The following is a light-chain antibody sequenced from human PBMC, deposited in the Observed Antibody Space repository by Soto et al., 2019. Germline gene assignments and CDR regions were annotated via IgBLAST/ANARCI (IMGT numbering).Light chain of an antibody. V-gene: IGKV1-9*01. CDR2: DSS. Sequence: DIQLTQSPSFLSASVEDRVTISCRASYDISSAFAWYQQEPGKPPKLLIYDSSTLQTGVPLRFTGSGSGRKFTLTISGLQFGDFATYFCQQLSHYPYTFGQGTKLEI. J-gene: IGKJ2*01. CDR1: YDISSA. CDR3: QQLSHYPYT.